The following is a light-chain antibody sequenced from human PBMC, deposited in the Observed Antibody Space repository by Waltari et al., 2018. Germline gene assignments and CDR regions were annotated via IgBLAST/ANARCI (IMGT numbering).Light chain of an antibody. CDR3: QQYNDLPQT. CDR1: QSVSTN. J-gene: IGKJ2*01. V-gene: IGKV3-15*01. Sequence: EIVMTQSPVPLSVSPGERATPSCRASQSVSTNLAWYRQRPGQAPRLLMYSASTRASGLPSRFSGSGSGTEFTLTISSLHSEDFAIYYCQQYNDLPQTFGQGTKLEI. CDR2: SAS.